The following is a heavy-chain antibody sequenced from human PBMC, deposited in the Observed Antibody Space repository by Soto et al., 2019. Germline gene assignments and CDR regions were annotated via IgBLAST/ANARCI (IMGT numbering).Heavy chain of an antibody. D-gene: IGHD3-16*02. J-gene: IGHJ4*02. Sequence: QVQLVESGGGVVQPGRSLRLSCAASGFTFSSYAMHWVRQAPGKGLEWVAVISYDGSNKYYADSVKGRFTISRDNSKNTLYLQMNSLRAEDTAVYYCARDLGELSLAVWGQGCLVTVSS. CDR3: ARDLGELSLAV. V-gene: IGHV3-30-3*01. CDR1: GFTFSSYA. CDR2: ISYDGSNK.